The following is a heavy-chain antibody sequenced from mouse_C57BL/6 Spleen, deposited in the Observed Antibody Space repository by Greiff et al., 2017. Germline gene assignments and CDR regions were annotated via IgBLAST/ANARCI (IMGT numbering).Heavy chain of an antibody. J-gene: IGHJ2*01. Sequence: VQLKESGPELVKPGASVKIPCKASGFTLTDYNMDWVKQSPGKSLEWIGAINPDNGGTIYTQQFKGKATLTVDKSSSTADMELRSLTSEDTAVDYCARRVVATPFDYWGQGTTLTVSS. CDR3: ARRVVATPFDY. CDR2: INPDNGGT. D-gene: IGHD1-1*01. CDR1: GFTLTDYN. V-gene: IGHV1-18*01.